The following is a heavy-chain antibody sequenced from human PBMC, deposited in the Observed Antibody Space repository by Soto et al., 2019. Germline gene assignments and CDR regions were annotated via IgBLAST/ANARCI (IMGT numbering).Heavy chain of an antibody. CDR3: AREGTVTSYYYGMDV. CDR1: GFTFSSYA. J-gene: IGHJ6*02. V-gene: IGHV3-30-3*01. D-gene: IGHD4-17*01. Sequence: QVQLVESGGGVVQPGRSLRLSCAASGFTFSSYAMHWVRQAPGKGLEWVAVISYDGSNKYYADSVKGRFTISRDNSKNTLYLQMNSLRAEDTAVYYCAREGTVTSYYYGMDVWGQGTTVTVSS. CDR2: ISYDGSNK.